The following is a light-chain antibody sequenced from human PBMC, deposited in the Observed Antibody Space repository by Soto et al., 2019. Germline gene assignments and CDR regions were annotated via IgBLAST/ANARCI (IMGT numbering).Light chain of an antibody. Sequence: EIVLTQSPATLSLSPGERATLSCRASQSVSSYLAWYQQKPGQAPRLLIYDASNRATGIPARFSGSGSGTYFTLTISSLEPEDFAVYYCQQRSNWPWTFGQGTKVAIK. CDR1: QSVSSY. J-gene: IGKJ1*01. CDR3: QQRSNWPWT. CDR2: DAS. V-gene: IGKV3-11*01.